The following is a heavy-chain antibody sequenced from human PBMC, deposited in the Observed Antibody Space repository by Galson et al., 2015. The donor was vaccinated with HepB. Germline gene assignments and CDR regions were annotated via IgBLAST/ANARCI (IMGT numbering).Heavy chain of an antibody. V-gene: IGHV1-69*08. D-gene: IGHD3-22*01. CDR1: GGTFSSYT. CDR2: IIPTLDTA. CDR3: ARFFTRRRYYFDSSGYFDY. J-gene: IGHJ4*02. Sequence: SVKVSCKASGGTFSSYTISWVRQAPGQGLEWMGRIIPTLDTANYAQTFQGRVTITADKSTSTAYMELSSLRSEDTAVYYCARFFTRRRYYFDSSGYFDYWGQGTLVTVSS.